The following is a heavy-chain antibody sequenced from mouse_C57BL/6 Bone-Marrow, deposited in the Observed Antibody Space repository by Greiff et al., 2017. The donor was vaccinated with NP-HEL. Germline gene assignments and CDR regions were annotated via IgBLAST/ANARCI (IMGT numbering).Heavy chain of an antibody. CDR3: ERRAVVAAGSAMDY. CDR2: IDPSDSYT. Sequence: QVQLQQPGAELVMPGASVKLSCKASGYTFTSYWMHWVNQRPGQGLEWIGEIDPSDSYTNYNQKFKGKSTLTVDKSSSTAYMQLNSLTSEDSAVYYCERRAVVAAGSAMDYWGQGTSVTVSS. D-gene: IGHD1-1*01. V-gene: IGHV1-69*01. J-gene: IGHJ4*01. CDR1: GYTFTSYW.